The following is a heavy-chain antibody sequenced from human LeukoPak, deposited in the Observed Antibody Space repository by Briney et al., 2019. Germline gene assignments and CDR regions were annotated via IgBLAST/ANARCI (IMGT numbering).Heavy chain of an antibody. D-gene: IGHD6-25*01. J-gene: IGHJ4*02. V-gene: IGHV4-34*01. CDR1: GGSFSSYY. Sequence: SETLSLTCAVYGGSFSSYYWSWIRQPPGKGLEWIGEINHSGSTNYNPSLKSRVTISVDTSKNQFSLKLSSVTAADTAVYYCARKQRRHSTDFDYWGQGTLVTVSS. CDR2: INHSGST. CDR3: ARKQRRHSTDFDY.